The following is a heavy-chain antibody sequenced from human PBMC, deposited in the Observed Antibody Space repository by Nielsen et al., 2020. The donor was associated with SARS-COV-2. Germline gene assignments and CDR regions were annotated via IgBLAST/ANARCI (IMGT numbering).Heavy chain of an antibody. D-gene: IGHD6-13*01. CDR2: ISGSGGST. CDR1: GFTFGTHA. CDR3: AKQNPSSWLKPFDY. J-gene: IGHJ4*02. V-gene: IGHV3-23*01. Sequence: GGSLRLSCAASGFTFGTHAMNWVRQAPGKGLEWVSGISGSGGSTYYADSVKGRFTISRDNSKNTLYLQMNSLRAEDTAVYYCAKQNPSSWLKPFDYWGQGTLVTVSS.